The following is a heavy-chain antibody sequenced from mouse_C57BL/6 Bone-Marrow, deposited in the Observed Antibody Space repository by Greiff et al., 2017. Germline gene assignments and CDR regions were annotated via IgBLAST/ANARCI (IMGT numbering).Heavy chain of an antibody. CDR3: ASFTTVVPYFDY. CDR2: IYPGSGST. V-gene: IGHV1-55*01. Sequence: QVQLQQSGAELVKPGASVKMSCKASGYTFTSYWITWVKQRPGQGLEWIGDIYPGSGSTNSNEKFKSKATLTVDTASSTAYMQLSSLTSEDSAVYYCASFTTVVPYFDYWGQGTTLTVSS. CDR1: GYTFTSYW. J-gene: IGHJ2*01. D-gene: IGHD1-1*01.